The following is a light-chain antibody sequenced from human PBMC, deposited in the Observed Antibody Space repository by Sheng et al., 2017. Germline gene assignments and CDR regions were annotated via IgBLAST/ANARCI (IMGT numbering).Light chain of an antibody. CDR2: GTA. Sequence: DIQLTQSPSSLSASVGDRVIISCRASQTISSFLNWYQHKPGKAPELLIYGTASLQSGVPSRFSGSGSGTDFTLTISSLQPEDFATYYCQQSYSNSRTFGQGTERWKSN. CDR1: QTISSF. CDR3: QQSYSNSRT. J-gene: IGKJ1*01. V-gene: IGKV1-39*01.